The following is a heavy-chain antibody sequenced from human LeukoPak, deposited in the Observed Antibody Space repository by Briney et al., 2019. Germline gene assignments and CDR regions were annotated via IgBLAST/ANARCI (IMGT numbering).Heavy chain of an antibody. J-gene: IGHJ4*02. CDR3: ITTTFYYGGKGY. V-gene: IGHV3-15*01. Sequence: GGSLRLSCAASGFTFSNAWMSWVRQAPGKGLEWVGRIKSQNDGGTIDYGAPVKGRFTISRDDSKNTLYVQMNSLKTEDTAVYYCITTTFYYGGKGYWGQATLVIVSS. CDR2: IKSQNDGGTI. D-gene: IGHD2/OR15-2a*01. CDR1: GFTFSNAW.